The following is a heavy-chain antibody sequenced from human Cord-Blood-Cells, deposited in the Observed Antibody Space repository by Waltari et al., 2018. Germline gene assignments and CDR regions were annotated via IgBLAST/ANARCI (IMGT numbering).Heavy chain of an antibody. J-gene: IGHJ4*02. V-gene: IGHV1-69*10. CDR2: IIPILGIA. CDR1: GGTFSSYD. D-gene: IGHD1-26*01. Sequence: QVQLVQSGAEVKTPGSSVKVSCKASGGTFSSYDISWVRQAPGQGLEWMGGIIPILGIANYAQKFQGRVTITADKSTSTAYMELSSLRSEDTAVYYCARGYSGSYPFDYWGQGTLVTVSS. CDR3: ARGYSGSYPFDY.